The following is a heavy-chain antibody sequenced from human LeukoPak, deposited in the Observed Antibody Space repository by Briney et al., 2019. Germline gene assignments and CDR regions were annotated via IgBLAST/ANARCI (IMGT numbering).Heavy chain of an antibody. D-gene: IGHD3-3*01. CDR2: FDPEDGET. Sequence: ASVKVSCKVSGYTLTELSMHWVRQAPGKGPEWMGGFDPEDGETIYAQKFQGRVTMTEDTSTDTAYMELSSLRSEDTAVYYCATGSIPSITIFGVVTPPDYWGQGTLVTVSS. CDR3: ATGSIPSITIFGVVTPPDY. J-gene: IGHJ4*02. CDR1: GYTLTELS. V-gene: IGHV1-24*01.